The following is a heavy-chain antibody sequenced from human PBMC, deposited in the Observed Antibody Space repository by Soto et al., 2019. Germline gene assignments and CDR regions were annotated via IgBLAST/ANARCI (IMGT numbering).Heavy chain of an antibody. V-gene: IGHV3-33*01. J-gene: IGHJ6*02. CDR3: ARGSTYDILTGYYYYYGMDV. Sequence: GGSLRLSCAASGFTFSSYGMHWVRQAPGKGLEWVAVIWYDGSNKYYADSVKGRFTISRDNSKNTLYLQMNSLRAEDTAVYYCARGSTYDILTGYYYYYGMDVWGQGTTVTVSS. CDR2: IWYDGSNK. CDR1: GFTFSSYG. D-gene: IGHD3-9*01.